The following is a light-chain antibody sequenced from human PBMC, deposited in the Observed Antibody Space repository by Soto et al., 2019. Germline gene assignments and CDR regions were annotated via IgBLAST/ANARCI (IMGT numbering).Light chain of an antibody. V-gene: IGKV3-11*01. J-gene: IGKJ4*01. CDR3: QQRYIGLT. CDR1: QSVSRY. Sequence: EIVLTQSPVTLSLSPGERATLSCRASQSVSRYLAWYQQKPGQARRLLVYDASNRATGIPARFSGSGSGTDFTLTISSLEPEDFAVYYCQQRYIGLTFGGGTKVEMK. CDR2: DAS.